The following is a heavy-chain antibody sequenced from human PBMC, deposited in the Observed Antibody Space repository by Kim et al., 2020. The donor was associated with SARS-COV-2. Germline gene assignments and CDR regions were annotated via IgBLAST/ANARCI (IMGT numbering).Heavy chain of an antibody. J-gene: IGHJ6*02. D-gene: IGHD3-10*01. CDR2: IDWDDDK. CDR1: GVSLSTSGMC. Sequence: SGPTLVNPTQTLTLTCTFSGVSLSTSGMCVSWIRQPPGKALEWLARIDWDDDKYYSTSLKTRLTISKDTSKNQVVLTMTNMDPVDTATYYCARIRRELLWFGESSRDYYGMDVWGQGTTVTVSS. V-gene: IGHV2-70*11. CDR3: ARIRRELLWFGESSRDYYGMDV.